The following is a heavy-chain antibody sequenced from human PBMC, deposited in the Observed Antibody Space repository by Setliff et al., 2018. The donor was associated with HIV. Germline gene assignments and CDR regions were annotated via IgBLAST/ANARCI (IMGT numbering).Heavy chain of an antibody. CDR2: IYYSGST. J-gene: IGHJ4*02. Sequence: LSLTCAVSGFYISSGYYWGWIRQPPGRGLEWIGTIYYSGSTYYTPSLESRVTISVDTSNNEFSLKLKSVTAADTAVYYCARNMLTFGGVIGPPDYWGQGRLVTVSS. V-gene: IGHV4-38-2*01. D-gene: IGHD3-16*02. CDR1: GFYISSGYY. CDR3: ARNMLTFGGVIGPPDY.